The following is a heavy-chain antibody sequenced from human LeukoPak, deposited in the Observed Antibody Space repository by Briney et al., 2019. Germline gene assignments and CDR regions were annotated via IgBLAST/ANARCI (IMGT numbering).Heavy chain of an antibody. V-gene: IGHV4-34*01. Sequence: SETLSLTCAVYGGSFSGYYWSWIRQPPGKGLEWIGEINHSGSTNYNPSLKSRVSISVDTSKNQFSLKLNSVTAADTAVYYCARDLYGAFDYWGQGTLVTVSS. CDR3: ARDLYGAFDY. J-gene: IGHJ4*02. CDR2: INHSGST. D-gene: IGHD4-17*01. CDR1: GGSFSGYY.